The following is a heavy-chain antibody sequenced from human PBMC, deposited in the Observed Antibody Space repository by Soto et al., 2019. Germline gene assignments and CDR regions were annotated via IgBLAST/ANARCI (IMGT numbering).Heavy chain of an antibody. CDR2: ISGIRDYI. J-gene: IGHJ4*02. CDR3: AREGVHNYNEYYFDY. V-gene: IGHV3-21*06. D-gene: IGHD3-22*01. CDR1: GFTFSYYA. Sequence: GGSLILSCAASGFTFSYYALHWVRRAPGKGLEWVSSISGIRDYIRYADSVKGRFTISRDNAKTSLYLQMNGLTAEDTAVYYCAREGVHNYNEYYFDYWGQGTLVTVSS.